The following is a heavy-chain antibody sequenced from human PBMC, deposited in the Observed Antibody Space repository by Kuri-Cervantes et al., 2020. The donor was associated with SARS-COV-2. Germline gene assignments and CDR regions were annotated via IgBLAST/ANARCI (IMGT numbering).Heavy chain of an antibody. CDR3: ARGRRGVPATVFDY. Sequence: GSLRLSCTVSGGSISSSSYYWGWIRQPPGKGLEWIGYIYYSGSTNYNPSLKSRVTISVDTSKNQFSLKLSSVTAADTAVYYCARGRRGVPATVFDYWGQGTLVTVSS. J-gene: IGHJ4*02. V-gene: IGHV4-61*05. CDR1: GGSISSSSYY. CDR2: IYYSGST. D-gene: IGHD2-2*01.